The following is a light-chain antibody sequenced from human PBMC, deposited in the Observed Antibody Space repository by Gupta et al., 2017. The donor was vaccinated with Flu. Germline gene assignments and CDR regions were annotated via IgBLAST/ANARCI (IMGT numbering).Light chain of an antibody. CDR2: EDS. V-gene: IGLV2-23*02. CDR3: CSYAGSGTFGYV. CDR1: SSDVGGYNL. J-gene: IGLJ1*01. Sequence: QSALTQPASVSGSPGQSITISCTGTSSDVGGYNLVSWYQQHPGKAPKLIIYEDSKRPSGVSNHFSGSKSGNTASLTVSGLQAEDEADYYCCSYAGSGTFGYVFGTGTKVTVL.